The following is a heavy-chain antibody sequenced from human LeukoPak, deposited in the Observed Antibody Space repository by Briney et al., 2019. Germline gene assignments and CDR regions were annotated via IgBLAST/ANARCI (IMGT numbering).Heavy chain of an antibody. D-gene: IGHD2-8*01. CDR2: IKQDGSEK. CDR1: GFTFSSYW. J-gene: IGHJ4*02. CDR3: ARVSCTNGICYGFDY. V-gene: IGHV3-7*01. Sequence: PGGSLRLSCAASGFTFSSYWISWVRQAPGKGLEWVANIKQDGSEKYYVDSVKGRFTISRDNAKNSLYLQMNSLRGEDTAVYYCARVSCTNGICYGFDYWGQGTLVTVCS.